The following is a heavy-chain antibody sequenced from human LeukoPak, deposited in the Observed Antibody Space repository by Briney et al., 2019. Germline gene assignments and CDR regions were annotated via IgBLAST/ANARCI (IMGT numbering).Heavy chain of an antibody. CDR3: AREIAVGATTN. V-gene: IGHV3-30-3*01. Sequence: GGSLRLSCAASGFTFSSYAMHWVRQAPGKGLEWVAVISYDGSNKYYADSVKGRFTISRDNSKNTLYLQMISLRAEDTAVYYCAREIAVGATTNWGQGTLVTVSS. CDR1: GFTFSSYA. CDR2: ISYDGSNK. D-gene: IGHD1-26*01. J-gene: IGHJ4*02.